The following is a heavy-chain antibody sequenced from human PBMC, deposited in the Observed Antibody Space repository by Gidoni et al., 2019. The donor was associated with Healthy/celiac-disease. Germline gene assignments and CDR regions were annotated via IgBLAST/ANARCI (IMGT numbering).Heavy chain of an antibody. V-gene: IGHV3-43*01. J-gene: IGHJ6*02. D-gene: IGHD6-13*01. Sequence: RFTISRDNSKNSLYLQMNSLRTEDTALYYCAKDRGIAAAGDYYYYYGMDVWGQGTTVTVSS. CDR3: AKDRGIAAAGDYYYYYGMDV.